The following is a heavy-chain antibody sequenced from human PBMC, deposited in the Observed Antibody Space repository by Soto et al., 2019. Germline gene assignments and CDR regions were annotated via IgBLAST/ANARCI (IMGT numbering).Heavy chain of an antibody. V-gene: IGHV1-2*02. CDR1: GYNFTGYY. Sequence: GAPVKVSCKASGYNFTGYYMHWVRQAPGQGLEWMGWINPNSGGTNYAQKFQGRVTMTRDTSISTAYMELSRLRSDDTAVYYCARDPTGKNGMDVWGQGTTVTVSS. CDR2: INPNSGGT. D-gene: IGHD1-1*01. CDR3: ARDPTGKNGMDV. J-gene: IGHJ6*02.